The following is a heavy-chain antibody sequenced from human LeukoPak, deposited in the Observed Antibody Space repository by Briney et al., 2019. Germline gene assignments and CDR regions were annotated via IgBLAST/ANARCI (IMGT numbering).Heavy chain of an antibody. Sequence: GGSLRLSCAASGFTFSSYSMNWVRQAPGKGLEWVSSISSSSYIYYADSVKGRFTISRDNAKNSLYLQMNSLRAEDTAVYYCARVPRRYYDSTPIVWGQGTLVTVSS. CDR1: GFTFSSYS. D-gene: IGHD3-22*01. J-gene: IGHJ4*02. CDR3: ARVPRRYYDSTPIV. CDR2: ISSSSYI. V-gene: IGHV3-21*01.